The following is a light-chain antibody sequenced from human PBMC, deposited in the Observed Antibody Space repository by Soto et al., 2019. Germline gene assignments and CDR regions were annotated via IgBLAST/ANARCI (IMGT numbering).Light chain of an antibody. Sequence: EIVLTQSPGTLSLSPGERATLSCSASHSVSSNYLAWYQQKPGQAPKLLIYAASRRATGIPDRFSGSGSETDFTLTSSRLEPEDFAVYYCQQYGNSRTFGQGTKVEIK. CDR3: QQYGNSRT. V-gene: IGKV3-20*01. CDR1: HSVSSNY. J-gene: IGKJ1*01. CDR2: AAS.